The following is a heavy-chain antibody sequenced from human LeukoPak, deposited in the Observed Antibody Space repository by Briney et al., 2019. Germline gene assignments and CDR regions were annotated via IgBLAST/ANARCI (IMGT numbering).Heavy chain of an antibody. Sequence: GGSLRLSCAASGFTVSSNYMSWVRQAPGKGLEWVSVIYSGGSTYYADSVKGRFTISRDNAMNSLYLQMSGLGAEDTAVYYCARDRILGADYLGYGMDVWGQGTTVTVSS. CDR1: GFTVSSNY. J-gene: IGHJ6*02. D-gene: IGHD1-26*01. CDR3: ARDRILGADYLGYGMDV. CDR2: IYSGGST. V-gene: IGHV3-53*01.